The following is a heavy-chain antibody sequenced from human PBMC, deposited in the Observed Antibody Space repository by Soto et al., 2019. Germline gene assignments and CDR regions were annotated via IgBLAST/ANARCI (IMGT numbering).Heavy chain of an antibody. D-gene: IGHD1-26*01. CDR2: MNPRSGGT. V-gene: IGHV1-2*02. J-gene: IGHJ1*01. Sequence: VNQCCTDCGVGNKNYYRQWPRQAHGQGLEWMGWMNPRSGGTKYAQAFQDRVTMTRDASISTAYMEVTSLRHGDTAVYFCARSNRSTTSALAFWGTGTLVTVSS. CDR3: ARSNRSTTSALAF. CDR1: GVGNKNYY.